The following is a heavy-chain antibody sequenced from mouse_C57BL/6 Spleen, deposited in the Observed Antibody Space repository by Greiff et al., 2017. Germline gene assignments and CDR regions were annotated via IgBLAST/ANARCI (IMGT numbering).Heavy chain of an antibody. Sequence: DVKLVESGGGLVQPGGSLSLSCAASGFTFTDYYMSWVRQPPGKALEWLGFIRNKANGYTTEYSASVQGRFTISRDNSQNILYLQMNALRAVDSATYYCARYRTTVVPYYFYYWGQGTTLTGSS. CDR3: ARYRTTVVPYYFYY. D-gene: IGHD1-1*01. J-gene: IGHJ2*01. CDR1: GFTFTDYY. CDR2: IRNKANGYTT. V-gene: IGHV7-3*01.